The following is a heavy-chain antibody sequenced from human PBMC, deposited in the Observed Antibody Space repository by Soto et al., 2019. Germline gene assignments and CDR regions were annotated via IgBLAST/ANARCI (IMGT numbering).Heavy chain of an antibody. CDR1: GYTFTGYY. D-gene: IGHD2-15*01. V-gene: IGHV1-2*04. CDR2: INPNSGGT. J-gene: IGHJ6*02. Sequence: ASVKVSCKASGYTFTGYYMHWVRQAPGQGLEWMGWINPNSGGTNYAQKFQGWVTMTRDTSISTAYMELSRLRSDDTAVYYCAREGYCSGGSCYRPYGMDVWGQGTTVTISS. CDR3: AREGYCSGGSCYRPYGMDV.